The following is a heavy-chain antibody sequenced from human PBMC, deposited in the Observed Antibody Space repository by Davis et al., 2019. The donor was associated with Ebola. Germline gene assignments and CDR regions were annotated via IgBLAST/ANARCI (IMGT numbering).Heavy chain of an antibody. D-gene: IGHD2-15*01. J-gene: IGHJ4*02. CDR2: IKHDGSEK. V-gene: IGHV3-7*01. CDR1: GFTFSSYW. Sequence: PGGSLRLSCAASGFTFSSYWMSWVCQPPGKGLEWVANIKHDGSEKYYVDSVKGRITISRDNAKNSLYLQMNSLRAEDTAVYYCARGPPEDVVVVVVAADYWGQGTLVTVSS. CDR3: ARGPPEDVVVVVVAADY.